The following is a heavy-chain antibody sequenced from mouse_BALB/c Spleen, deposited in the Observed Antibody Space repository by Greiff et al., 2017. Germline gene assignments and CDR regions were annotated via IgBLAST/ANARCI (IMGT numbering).Heavy chain of an antibody. V-gene: IGHV5-6-3*01. CDR1: GFTFSSYG. Sequence: EVKLMESGGGLVQPGGSLKLSCAASGFTFSSYGMSWVRQTPDKRLELVATINSNGGSTYYPDSVKGRFTISRDNAKNTLYLQMSSLKSEDTAMYYCARALYHWYFDVWGAGTTVTVSS. CDR2: INSNGGST. J-gene: IGHJ1*01. CDR3: ARALYHWYFDV.